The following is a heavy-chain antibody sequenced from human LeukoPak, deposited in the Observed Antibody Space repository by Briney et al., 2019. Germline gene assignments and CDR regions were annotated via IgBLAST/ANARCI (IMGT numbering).Heavy chain of an antibody. V-gene: IGHV4-59*01. J-gene: IGHJ4*02. CDR1: GGSLNNYY. CDR2: IYPSGDT. CDR3: ARGEIVGVVGGNYFDY. Sequence: PSETLSLTCTVSGGSLNNYYWNWIRQPPGGGLEWIGYIYPSGDTVYTPSLASRVTMSVDTSKNQFPPKVNSVTAADTAVYYCARGEIVGVVGGNYFDYWGQGALVTVPS. D-gene: IGHD1-26*01.